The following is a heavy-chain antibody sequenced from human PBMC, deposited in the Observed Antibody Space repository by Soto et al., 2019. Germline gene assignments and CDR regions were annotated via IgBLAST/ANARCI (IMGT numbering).Heavy chain of an antibody. Sequence: GESLKISCKGSGYSFTSYWIGWVRQMPGKGLEWMGIIYPGDSDTRYSPSFQGQVTISADKSISTAYLQWSSLKASDTAMYYCARLVESGYSYGLNDAFDIWGQGTMVTVSS. CDR1: GYSFTSYW. CDR2: IYPGDSDT. CDR3: ARLVESGYSYGLNDAFDI. V-gene: IGHV5-51*01. J-gene: IGHJ3*02. D-gene: IGHD5-18*01.